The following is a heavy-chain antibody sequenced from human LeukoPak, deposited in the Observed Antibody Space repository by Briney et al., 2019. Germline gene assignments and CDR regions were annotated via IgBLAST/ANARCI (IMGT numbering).Heavy chain of an antibody. J-gene: IGHJ4*02. CDR3: AKRSSGYYDFWSGYIGDYFDY. CDR1: GFTFSSYG. V-gene: IGHV3-30*02. Sequence: GGSLRLSCVASGFTFSSYGMHWVRQAPGKGLEWVAVIRYDGSNKYYADSVKGRFTISRDNSKNTLYLQMNSLRAEDTAVYYCAKRSSGYYDFWSGYIGDYFDYWGQGTLVTVSS. CDR2: IRYDGSNK. D-gene: IGHD3-3*01.